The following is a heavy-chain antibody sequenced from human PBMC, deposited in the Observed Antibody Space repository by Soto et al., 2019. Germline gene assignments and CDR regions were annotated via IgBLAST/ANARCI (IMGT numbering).Heavy chain of an antibody. V-gene: IGHV4-39*01. Sequence: PSETLSLTCTVSGGSISSSSYYWGWIRQPPGKGLEWIGSMYYSGSTYYNPSLKSRVTISVDTSKNQFSLKLTSVTAADTAVYYCAQYCSWGTCHITTYWYFDLWGRGTLVTVSS. CDR2: MYYSGST. D-gene: IGHD2-15*01. J-gene: IGHJ2*01. CDR1: GGSISSSSYY. CDR3: AQYCSWGTCHITTYWYFDL.